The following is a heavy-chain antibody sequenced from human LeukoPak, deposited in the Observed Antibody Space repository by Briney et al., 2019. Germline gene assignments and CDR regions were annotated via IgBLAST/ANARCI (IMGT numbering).Heavy chain of an antibody. Sequence: ASVKVSCKASGYTFTSYYMHWVRQAPGQGLEWMGIINPSGGSTSYAQKFQGRVTMTRDTSTSTVYMELSSLGSEDTAVYYCARDKWPKPKAESPGGYWGQGTLVTVSS. CDR1: GYTFTSYY. CDR2: INPSGGST. J-gene: IGHJ4*02. D-gene: IGHD5-12*01. V-gene: IGHV1-46*01. CDR3: ARDKWPKPKAESPGGY.